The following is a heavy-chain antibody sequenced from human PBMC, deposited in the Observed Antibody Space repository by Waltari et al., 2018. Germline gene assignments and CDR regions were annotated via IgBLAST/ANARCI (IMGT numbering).Heavy chain of an antibody. V-gene: IGHV4-39*01. J-gene: IGHJ6*02. CDR1: GGPISSSSYY. D-gene: IGHD3-3*01. Sequence: QLQLQESGPGLVKPSETLSLTCTVSGGPISSSSYYWGWIRQPPGKGLAWIGSIYYSGSTYYNPSLKSRVTISVDTSKNQFSLKLSSVTAADTAVYYCARVTYYDFWSGYHYGMDVWGQGTTVTVSS. CDR2: IYYSGST. CDR3: ARVTYYDFWSGYHYGMDV.